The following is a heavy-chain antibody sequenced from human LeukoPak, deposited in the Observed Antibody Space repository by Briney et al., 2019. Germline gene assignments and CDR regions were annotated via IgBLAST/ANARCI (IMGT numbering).Heavy chain of an antibody. CDR2: IYYSGST. V-gene: IGHV4-39*07. CDR1: GGSISSSSYY. D-gene: IGHD3-22*01. J-gene: IGHJ4*02. CDR3: ARDGHYYDSSGYYDY. Sequence: PSETLSLTCTVSGGSISSSSYYWGWIRQPPGKGLEWIGSIYYSGSTYYNPSLKSRVTISVGTSKNQFSLKLSSVTAADTAVYYCARDGHYYDSSGYYDYWGQGTLVTVSS.